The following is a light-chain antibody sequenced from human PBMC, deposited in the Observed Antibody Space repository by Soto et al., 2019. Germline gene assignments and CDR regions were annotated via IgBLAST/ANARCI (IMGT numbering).Light chain of an antibody. CDR2: DDT. CDR1: NMETKS. J-gene: IGLJ2*01. CDR3: QVWHSSSDHLVV. Sequence: SYELTQPPSVSVAPGQTARITCVGSNMETKSVHWYQQKPGQAPVVVVYDDTNRPSGIPERFSGSNSGNTATLTISWVEAADEAAYYCQVWHSSSDHLVVFGGGTKLTVL. V-gene: IGLV3-21*02.